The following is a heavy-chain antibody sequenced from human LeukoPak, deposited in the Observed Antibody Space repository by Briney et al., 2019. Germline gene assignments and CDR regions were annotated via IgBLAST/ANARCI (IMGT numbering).Heavy chain of an antibody. J-gene: IGHJ5*02. D-gene: IGHD3-10*01. CDR3: ARDKDYYGSGSFYNWFDP. CDR2: IHRDGSEK. V-gene: IGHV3-7*01. CDR1: GFTFSTYW. Sequence: PGGSLRLSCAASGFTFSTYWMSWVRQAPGKGLEWVANIHRDGSEKYYVDSLKGRFTISRDNSKNTLYLQMNSLRAEDTAVYYCARDKDYYGSGSFYNWFDPWGQGTLVTVSS.